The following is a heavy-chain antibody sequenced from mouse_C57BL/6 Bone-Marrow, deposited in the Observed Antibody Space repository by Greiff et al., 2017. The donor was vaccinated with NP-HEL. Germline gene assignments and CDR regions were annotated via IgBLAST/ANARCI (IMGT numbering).Heavy chain of an antibody. CDR3: ALNYYGSSYGAY. D-gene: IGHD1-1*01. V-gene: IGHV1-55*01. Sequence: QVHVKQPGAELVKPGASVKMSCKASGYTFTSYWITWVNQRPGQGLEWIGDIYPGSGSTNYNEKFKSKATLTVDTSSSTAYMQLSSLTSEDSAVYYCALNYYGSSYGAYWGQGTLVTVSA. J-gene: IGHJ3*01. CDR2: IYPGSGST. CDR1: GYTFTSYW.